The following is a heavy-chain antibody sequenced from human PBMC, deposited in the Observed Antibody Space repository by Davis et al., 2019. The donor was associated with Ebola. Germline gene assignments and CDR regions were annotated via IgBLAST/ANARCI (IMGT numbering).Heavy chain of an antibody. CDR2: VNQDSSEK. CDR3: ATAVAIFGDS. Sequence: PGGSLRLSCAASGFTFSNHAMHWVRQAPGKGLEWVAHVNQDSSEKYYVDAVKGRFTISRDNAENSVFLQMNGLRAEDTAVYYCATAVAIFGDSWGQGTLVTVSS. CDR1: GFTFSNHA. D-gene: IGHD3-3*01. V-gene: IGHV3-7*01. J-gene: IGHJ4*02.